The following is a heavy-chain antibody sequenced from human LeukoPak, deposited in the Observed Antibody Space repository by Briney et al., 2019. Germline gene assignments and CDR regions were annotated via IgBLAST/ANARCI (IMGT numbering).Heavy chain of an antibody. J-gene: IGHJ4*02. CDR1: GFTFSSYA. CDR2: ISYDGSNK. V-gene: IGHV3-30*04. D-gene: IGHD3-10*01. Sequence: PGGSLRLSCAASGFTFSSYAMHWVRQAPGKGLEWVAVISYDGSNKYYADSVKGRFTISRDNSKNTLYLQMNSLRAEDTAVYYCARVIPGWAYYYAPTHYFDYWGQGTLVTVSS. CDR3: ARVIPGWAYYYAPTHYFDY.